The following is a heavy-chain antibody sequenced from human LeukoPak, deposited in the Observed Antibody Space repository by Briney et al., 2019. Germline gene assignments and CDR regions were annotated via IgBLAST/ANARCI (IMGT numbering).Heavy chain of an antibody. V-gene: IGHV3-33*01. D-gene: IGHD4-23*01. CDR2: IWYDGSNK. CDR3: ARGPDYGGNSWYYYGMDV. Sequence: GGSLRLSCAASGFTFSSYGMHWVRQAPGKGLEWVAVIWYDGSNKYYADSVKGRFTISRDNSKNTLYLQMNSLRAEDTAVYYCARGPDYGGNSWYYYGMDVWGQGTTVTVSS. CDR1: GFTFSSYG. J-gene: IGHJ6*02.